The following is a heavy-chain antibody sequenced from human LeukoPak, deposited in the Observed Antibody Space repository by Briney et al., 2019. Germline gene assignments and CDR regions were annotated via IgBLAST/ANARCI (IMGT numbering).Heavy chain of an antibody. J-gene: IGHJ4*02. Sequence: ASVKVSCKASGYTFTSYDINWVRQATGQGLEWMGWMNPNSGNTGYAQKFQGRVTITRNTSISTAYMELSSLRSEDTAVYYCARGLYNWNGVYFDYWGQGTLVTVSS. CDR2: MNPNSGNT. CDR3: ARGLYNWNGVYFDY. D-gene: IGHD1-1*01. V-gene: IGHV1-8*01. CDR1: GYTFTSYD.